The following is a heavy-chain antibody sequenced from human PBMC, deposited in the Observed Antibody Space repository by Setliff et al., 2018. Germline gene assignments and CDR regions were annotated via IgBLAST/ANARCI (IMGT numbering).Heavy chain of an antibody. D-gene: IGHD5-18*01. CDR3: AREGVDTRSSTDYRYYMDV. J-gene: IGHJ6*03. CDR2: IIPIFGTA. Sequence: SVKVSCKASGGTFRNYGISWVRQAPGQGLDWMGGIIPIFGTANYAQKFQGRVTIITDESTSTAYMELSSLTSADTAVYYCAREGVDTRSSTDYRYYMDVWGKGTTVTVSS. V-gene: IGHV1-69*05. CDR1: GGTFRNYG.